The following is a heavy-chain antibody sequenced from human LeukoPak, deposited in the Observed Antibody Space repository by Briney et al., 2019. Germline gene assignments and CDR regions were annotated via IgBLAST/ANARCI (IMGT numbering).Heavy chain of an antibody. V-gene: IGHV1-2*02. CDR2: INPNSGGT. Sequence: ASVKVSCKASGYTFTGYYMHWVRQAPGQGLEWMGWINPNSGGTNYAQKFQGRVTMTRDTSISTAYTELSRLRSDDTAVYYCARDYFPVAGTDYWGQGTLVTVSS. CDR3: ARDYFPVAGTDY. D-gene: IGHD6-19*01. CDR1: GYTFTGYY. J-gene: IGHJ4*02.